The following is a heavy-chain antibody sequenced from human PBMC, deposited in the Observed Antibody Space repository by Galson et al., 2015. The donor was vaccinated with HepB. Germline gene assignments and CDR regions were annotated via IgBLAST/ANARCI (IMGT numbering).Heavy chain of an antibody. Sequence: SLRLSCAASGFTFSSYGMHWVRQAPGKGLEWVAVISYDGSNKYYADSVKGRFTISRDNSKNTLYLQMNSLRAEDTAVYYCARMGLHWAWFDPWGQGTLVTVSS. CDR3: ARMGLHWAWFDP. V-gene: IGHV3-30*03. CDR2: ISYDGSNK. J-gene: IGHJ5*02. D-gene: IGHD5-24*01. CDR1: GFTFSSYG.